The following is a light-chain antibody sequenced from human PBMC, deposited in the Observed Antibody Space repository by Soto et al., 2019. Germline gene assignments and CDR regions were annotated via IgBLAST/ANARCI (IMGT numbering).Light chain of an antibody. CDR3: QQYNSYST. Sequence: DIQMTQSPSTLSASVGDRATITCRASQSISSWLAWYQQKPGKAPKLLIYKASSLESVVPSRFGGSGSGTEFTLTISSLQPDYFATYSCQQYNSYSTFGQGTKLEIK. V-gene: IGKV1-5*03. CDR1: QSISSW. J-gene: IGKJ2*01. CDR2: KAS.